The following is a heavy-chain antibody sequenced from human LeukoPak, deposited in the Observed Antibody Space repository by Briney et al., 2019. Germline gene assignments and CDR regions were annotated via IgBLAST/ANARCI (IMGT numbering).Heavy chain of an antibody. J-gene: IGHJ4*02. Sequence: GGSLRLSCVASGFSLSSYGVNWVRQAPGKGLKWVSCISNTYSDIYYADSVKGRFTVSRDNAKNSVYLQMNSLTAEDTAVYYCARDPTSDRFQYFDYWGQGALVTVSS. D-gene: IGHD2-2*01. CDR2: ISNTYSDI. V-gene: IGHV3-21*06. CDR3: ARDPTSDRFQYFDY. CDR1: GFSLSSYG.